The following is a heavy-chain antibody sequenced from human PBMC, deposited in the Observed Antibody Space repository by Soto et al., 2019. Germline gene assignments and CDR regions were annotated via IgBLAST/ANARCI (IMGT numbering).Heavy chain of an antibody. V-gene: IGHV4-39*01. CDR1: GDYIGSSAYF. J-gene: IGHJ4*02. CDR2: IGPGGNS. Sequence: QLQLQESGPGLVRPSETLSLTCAVSGDYIGSSAYFWGWTRQSPGKGLEWIASIGPGGNSNYNPSLKCRVAISSDGSTNYFSLSVTSDTAADTAIYYWARHLGPTGVRDWGKGLLVTVSS. D-gene: IGHD3-10*01. CDR3: ARHLGPTGVRD.